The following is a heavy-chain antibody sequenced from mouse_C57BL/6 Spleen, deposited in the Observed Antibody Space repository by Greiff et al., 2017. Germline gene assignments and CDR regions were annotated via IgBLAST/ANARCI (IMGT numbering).Heavy chain of an antibody. CDR3: ARSSRRYFDY. D-gene: IGHD1-1*01. Sequence: VQLQQSGPELVKPGASVKISCKASGYTFTDYYMNWVKQSHGKSLEWIGDINPNNGGTSYNQKFKGKATLTVDKSSSTAYMELRSLTSEDSAVYYCARSSRRYFDYWGQGTTLTVSS. V-gene: IGHV1-26*01. CDR2: INPNNGGT. J-gene: IGHJ2*01. CDR1: GYTFTDYY.